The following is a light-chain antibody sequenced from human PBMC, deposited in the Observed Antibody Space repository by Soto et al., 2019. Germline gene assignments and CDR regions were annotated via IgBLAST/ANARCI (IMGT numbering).Light chain of an antibody. CDR2: EGN. J-gene: IGLJ2*01. V-gene: IGLV2-23*01. Sequence: QSALTQPASVSASPGQSITISCTGTNSDVGYYNLVSWYQQYPHKAPKLIIYEGNKRPSGVSNRFSGSKSGNTASLTISGLQAEDEADYYCSSYAGSRVLFGGGTKLTV. CDR1: NSDVGYYNL. CDR3: SSYAGSRVL.